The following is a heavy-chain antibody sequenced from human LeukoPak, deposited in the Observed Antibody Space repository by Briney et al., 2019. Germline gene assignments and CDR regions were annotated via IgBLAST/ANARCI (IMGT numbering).Heavy chain of an antibody. J-gene: IGHJ5*02. CDR2: INHRGST. CDR1: GGSFSGYY. D-gene: IGHD3-9*01. CDR3: ARDHAVYYDILTGSNWFDP. Sequence: SETLSLTCAVYGGSFSGYYWSCIRQPPGKGGEWSGEINHRGSTNYNASLKSRVTISVDTSKNPSSLKLSSVTAADTAVYYCARDHAVYYDILTGSNWFDPWGQGTLVTVSS. V-gene: IGHV4-34*01.